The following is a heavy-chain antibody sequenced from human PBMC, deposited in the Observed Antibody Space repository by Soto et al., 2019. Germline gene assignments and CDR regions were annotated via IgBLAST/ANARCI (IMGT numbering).Heavy chain of an antibody. D-gene: IGHD2-2*01. CDR2: IYHSGNT. V-gene: IGHV4-30-2*01. CDR1: GGSISSGGYS. CDR3: ARVPDR. J-gene: IGHJ4*02. Sequence: QLQLQESCSGLVKPSQTLSRTCAVSGGSISSGGYSWSWIRQPPGKGLEWIGYIYHSGNTYYNPSLKRRVAISVDRSKNQFSLKLSSVTASDTAVYYCARVPDRWGQGTLVTVSS.